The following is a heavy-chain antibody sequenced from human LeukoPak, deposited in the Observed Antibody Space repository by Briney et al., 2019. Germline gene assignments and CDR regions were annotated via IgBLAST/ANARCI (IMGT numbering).Heavy chain of an antibody. V-gene: IGHV3-30*18. Sequence: GGSLRLSCAASGFTFSSYWMHWVRQAPGKGLEWVAVISYDGSNKYYADSVKGRFTISRDNSKNTLYLQMNSLRAEDTAVYYCAKEGILCLDYWGQGTLVTVSA. J-gene: IGHJ4*02. CDR1: GFTFSSYW. D-gene: IGHD3-9*01. CDR2: ISYDGSNK. CDR3: AKEGILCLDY.